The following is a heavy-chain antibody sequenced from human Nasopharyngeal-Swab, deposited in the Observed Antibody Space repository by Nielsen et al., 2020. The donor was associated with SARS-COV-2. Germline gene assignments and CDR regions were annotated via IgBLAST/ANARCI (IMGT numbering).Heavy chain of an antibody. CDR1: GFTFSNYG. Sequence: GGSLRLSCAASGFTFSNYGMHWVRQAPGKGLEWVAVISYDGNIKSYADSVRGRFLISRDNSHNTLYLQMSRLRTEDRAVYYCAKAFGEDQLAKDAFDAWGQGTMVTVSS. J-gene: IGHJ3*01. CDR2: ISYDGNIK. V-gene: IGHV3-30*18. CDR3: AKAFGEDQLAKDAFDA. D-gene: IGHD3-16*01.